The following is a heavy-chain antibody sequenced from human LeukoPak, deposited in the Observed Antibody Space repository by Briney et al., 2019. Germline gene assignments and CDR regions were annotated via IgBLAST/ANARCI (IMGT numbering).Heavy chain of an antibody. J-gene: IGHJ4*02. CDR3: ARDSPPSLELRALDY. CDR1: GYTLTELS. D-gene: IGHD1-7*01. CDR2: IIPIFGTA. Sequence: ASVKVPCKVSGYTLTELSMHWVRQAPGQGLEWMGGIIPIFGTANYAQKFQGRVTITADESTSTAYMELSSLRSEDTAVYYCARDSPPSLELRALDYWGQGTLVTVSS. V-gene: IGHV1-69*13.